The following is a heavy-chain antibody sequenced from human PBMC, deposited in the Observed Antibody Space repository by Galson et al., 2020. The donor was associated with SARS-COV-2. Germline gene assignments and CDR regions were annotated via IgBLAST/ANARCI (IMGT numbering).Heavy chain of an antibody. V-gene: IGHV5-51*01. J-gene: IGHJ3*01. D-gene: IGHD1-26*01. CDR3: ARRTRSGIPMAFDV. CDR1: TNSFTNYW. Sequence: GGSLRLSCKDVTNSFTNYWIGWVRQMPGKGLEWMGIIYPDDSDARYSPSFQGQVTISVDKSISTAYLQWSGLRPSDTAIYYCARRTRSGIPMAFDVWGQGTKVTVSS. CDR2: IYPDDSDA.